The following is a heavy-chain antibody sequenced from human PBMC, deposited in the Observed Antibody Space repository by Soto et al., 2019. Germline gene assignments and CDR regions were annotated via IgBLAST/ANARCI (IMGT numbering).Heavy chain of an antibody. CDR1: GFTFSSYA. Sequence: GGSLRLSCAASGFTFSSYAMSWVRQAPGKGLEWVSAISGSGGSTYYADSVKGRFTISRDNSKNTLYLQMNSLRAEDTAVYYCAKGGGLLWFGESGNYPWGQGTLVTVSS. V-gene: IGHV3-23*01. D-gene: IGHD3-10*01. CDR2: ISGSGGST. CDR3: AKGGGLLWFGESGNYP. J-gene: IGHJ5*02.